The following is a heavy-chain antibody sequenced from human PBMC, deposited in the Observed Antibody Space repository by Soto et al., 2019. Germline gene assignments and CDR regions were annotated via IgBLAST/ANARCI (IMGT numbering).Heavy chain of an antibody. D-gene: IGHD2-15*01. CDR1: GFTFSSYW. J-gene: IGHJ4*02. CDR3: VRTSLVVAAATREDY. CDR2: LNSDGSST. V-gene: IGHV3-74*01. Sequence: EVQLVESGGGLVQPGGSLRLSCAASGFTFSSYWMHWVRQAPGKGLVWVSRLNSDGSSTSDADSVKGRFTISRDNAKNTLYLQMNSLRAEDTAVYYCVRTSLVVAAATREDYWGQGTLVTVSS.